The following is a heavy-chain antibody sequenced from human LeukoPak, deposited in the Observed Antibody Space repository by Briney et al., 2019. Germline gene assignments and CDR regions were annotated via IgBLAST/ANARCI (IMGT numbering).Heavy chain of an antibody. D-gene: IGHD1-26*01. CDR1: GFTFSTYS. CDR2: ISSSSSTI. CDR3: ARGFSGSSYYYYGMDV. J-gene: IGHJ6*02. Sequence: GGSLRLSCVASGFTFSTYSMNWVRQAPGKGVEWLSYISSSSSTIDYADSVKGRFTNSRDSAKNSLYLQMNSLRDEDTAVYYCARGFSGSSYYYYGMDVWGQGTTVTVSS. V-gene: IGHV3-48*02.